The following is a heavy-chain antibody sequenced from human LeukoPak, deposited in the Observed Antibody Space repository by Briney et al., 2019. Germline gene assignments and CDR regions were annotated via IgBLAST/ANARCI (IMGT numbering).Heavy chain of an antibody. D-gene: IGHD2-15*01. J-gene: IGHJ3*02. V-gene: IGHV4-59*12. Sequence: SETLSLTCTVSGGSISGYYWSWIRQPPGKGLEWIGYTYYSGSTNYNPSLKSRVTMSVDTSKNQFSLKLSSVTAADTAVYYCARDRPYCTGGNCFPSNKPTAFDIWGQGTVVTASS. CDR2: TYYSGST. CDR3: ARDRPYCTGGNCFPSNKPTAFDI. CDR1: GGSISGYY.